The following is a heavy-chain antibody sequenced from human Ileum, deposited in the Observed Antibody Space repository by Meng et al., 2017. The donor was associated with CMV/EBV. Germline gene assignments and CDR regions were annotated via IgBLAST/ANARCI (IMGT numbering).Heavy chain of an antibody. CDR1: GGSLNSARYY. J-gene: IGHJ4*02. CDR3: ASDLGWSGFLH. D-gene: IGHD2-15*01. Sequence: GSLRLSCTVSGGSLNSARYYWAWIRQPPGKELTWIGSVFYSGGSFYNPSLKRRVSFSLDMSKNQFSLKLDSVTAADTAIYYCASDLGWSGFLHWGQGTGVTVSS. CDR2: VFYSGGS. V-gene: IGHV4-39*07.